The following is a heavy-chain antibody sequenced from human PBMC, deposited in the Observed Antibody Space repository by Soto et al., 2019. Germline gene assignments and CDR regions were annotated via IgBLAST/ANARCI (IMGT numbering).Heavy chain of an antibody. J-gene: IGHJ3*02. CDR3: AVFGLATNAFDI. Sequence: PGGSMRRSCAASVLTCSSYGMHRVRQAPGKGLEWVAAIWYDGSNKYYADSVKGRFTISRDNYKKTLYLQMNSPRAEDTAVYYCAVFGLATNAFDIWGQGTMVTVSS. CDR2: IWYDGSNK. V-gene: IGHV3-33*01. CDR1: VLTCSSYG. D-gene: IGHD5-12*01.